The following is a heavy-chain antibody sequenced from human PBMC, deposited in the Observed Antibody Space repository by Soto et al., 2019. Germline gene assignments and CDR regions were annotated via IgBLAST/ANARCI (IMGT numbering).Heavy chain of an antibody. V-gene: IGHV4-31*03. D-gene: IGHD5-18*01. Sequence: SETLSLTCTVSGGPMSSGGHYWGWIRQHPRKGLEWIGYISLSGGTYYNPSLKSRVTISGDPSKNHFSLNLTSLTAADTAVYYCARSSQPWYFDLWGRGTRVTVS. CDR2: ISLSGGT. CDR1: GGPMSSGGHY. CDR3: ARSSQPWYFDL. J-gene: IGHJ2*01.